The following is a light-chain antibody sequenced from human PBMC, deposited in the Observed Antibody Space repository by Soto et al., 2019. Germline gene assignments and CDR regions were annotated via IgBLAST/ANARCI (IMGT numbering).Light chain of an antibody. CDR2: GAS. V-gene: IGKV3-15*01. Sequence: EIVMTQSPATLSVSPGERATLSCRASQSISSNLAWYQQKPGQAPRLLIYGASTRASGIPARFRGSGSGTEFTLTLSSLQSEDFAVYYCQHYSNWPPWTFGQGTKVEIK. CDR1: QSISSN. CDR3: QHYSNWPPWT. J-gene: IGKJ1*01.